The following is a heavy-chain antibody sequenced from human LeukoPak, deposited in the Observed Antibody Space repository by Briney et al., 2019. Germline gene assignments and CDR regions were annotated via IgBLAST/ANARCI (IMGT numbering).Heavy chain of an antibody. D-gene: IGHD2-15*01. CDR2: IYYSGIT. Sequence: PSETLSLTCTVSGDSISNFYWSWIRQPPGEGLEWIAYIYYSGITGYNPSLKSRVTISLDTSKTQFSLRLNSVTPADTAVYFCAREDCSGGSCRFDYWGQGTLVTVSS. V-gene: IGHV4-59*01. CDR3: AREDCSGGSCRFDY. CDR1: GDSISNFY. J-gene: IGHJ4*02.